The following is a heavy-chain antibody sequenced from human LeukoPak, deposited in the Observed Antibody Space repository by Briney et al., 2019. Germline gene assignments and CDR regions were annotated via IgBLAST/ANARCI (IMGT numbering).Heavy chain of an antibody. Sequence: SETLSLTCAVSGGSISSSNWWSWVRQPPGKGLEWIGEIYHSGSTNYNPSLKSRVTISVDTSKNQFSLKLSSVTAADTAVYYCARADHYYYYYYMDVWGKGTTVTVSS. V-gene: IGHV4-4*02. CDR2: IYHSGST. CDR1: GGSISSSNW. J-gene: IGHJ6*03. CDR3: ARADHYYYYYYMDV.